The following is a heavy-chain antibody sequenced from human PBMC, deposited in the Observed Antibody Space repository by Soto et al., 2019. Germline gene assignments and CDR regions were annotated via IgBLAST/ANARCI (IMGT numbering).Heavy chain of an antibody. CDR3: ARDQRITIFGVVIDGPTYYYGMDV. Sequence: GGSLRLSCAASGFTFSSYWMSWVRQAPGKGLEWVANIKQDGSEKYYVDSVKGRFTISRDNAKNSLYLQMNSLRAEDTAVYYCARDQRITIFGVVIDGPTYYYGMDVWGQGTTVTVSS. J-gene: IGHJ6*02. CDR1: GFTFSSYW. V-gene: IGHV3-7*05. CDR2: IKQDGSEK. D-gene: IGHD3-3*01.